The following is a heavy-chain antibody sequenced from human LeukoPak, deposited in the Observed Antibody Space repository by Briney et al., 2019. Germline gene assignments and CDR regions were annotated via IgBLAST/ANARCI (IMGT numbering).Heavy chain of an antibody. D-gene: IGHD4-23*01. CDR1: GYTFSSHG. CDR2: INSYNGDT. CDR3: ASAGIDRWELLTHAFDI. J-gene: IGHJ3*02. V-gene: IGHV1-18*01. Sequence: ASVKVSCKASGYTFSSHGINWVRQALGQGLEWMGWINSYNGDTNYAQKFQGRVTLTTDTSTSTAYMELRSLRSDDTAVYYCASAGIDRWELLTHAFDIWGQGTMVTVS.